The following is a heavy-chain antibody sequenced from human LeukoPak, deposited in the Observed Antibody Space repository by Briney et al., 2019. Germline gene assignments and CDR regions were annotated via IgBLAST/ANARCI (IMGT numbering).Heavy chain of an antibody. CDR1: GYTFTSYY. D-gene: IGHD6-6*01. Sequence: ASVKVSCKASGYTFTSYYMHWVRQAPGQGLEWMGIINPSGGSTSYAQKFQGRVTMTRDTSTSTAYMELSSLRSEDTAVYYCARDKGSSKPHYYYYYMDVWGKGTTVTVSS. CDR2: INPSGGST. V-gene: IGHV1-46*01. CDR3: ARDKGSSKPHYYYYYMDV. J-gene: IGHJ6*03.